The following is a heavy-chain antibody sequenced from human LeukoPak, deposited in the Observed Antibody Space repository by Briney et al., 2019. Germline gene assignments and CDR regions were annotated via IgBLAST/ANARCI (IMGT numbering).Heavy chain of an antibody. J-gene: IGHJ4*02. Sequence: ASVKVSCKASGYTFTGYYMHWVRQAPGQGLEWMGWINPNSGGTNYVQKFQGRVTMTMDTSISTAYMELSRLRSDDAAVYYCARVRIGVRGVIQQGFDYRGQGTLVTVSS. D-gene: IGHD3-10*01. CDR2: INPNSGGT. V-gene: IGHV1-2*02. CDR1: GYTFTGYY. CDR3: ARVRIGVRGVIQQGFDY.